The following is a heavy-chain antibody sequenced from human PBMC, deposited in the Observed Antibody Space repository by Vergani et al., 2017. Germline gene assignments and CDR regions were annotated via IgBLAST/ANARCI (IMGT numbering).Heavy chain of an antibody. CDR1: GFTFSSYG. D-gene: IGHD1-1*01. J-gene: IGHJ6*03. Sequence: QVQLVESGGGVVQPGRSLRLSCAASGFTFSSYGMHWVRQAPGKGLEWVAVISYDGSNKYYADSVKGRFTISRDNSKNTLYLQMNSLRAEDTAVYYCAKAPYNWNDVGYYYYYMDVWGKGTTVTVSS. CDR2: ISYDGSNK. CDR3: AKAPYNWNDVGYYYYYMDV. V-gene: IGHV3-30*18.